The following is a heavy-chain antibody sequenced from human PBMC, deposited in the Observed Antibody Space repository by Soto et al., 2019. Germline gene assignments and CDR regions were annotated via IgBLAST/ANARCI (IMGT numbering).Heavy chain of an antibody. J-gene: IGHJ3*02. CDR3: ASHMYSSSSRAFDI. Sequence: ASVKVSCKASGYTFTSYYMHWVRQAPGQGLEWMGIINPSGGNTNYAQKLQGRVTMTTDTSTSTAYMELRSLRSDDTAVYYCASHMYSSSSRAFDIWGQGTMVTVSS. V-gene: IGHV1-46*01. D-gene: IGHD6-13*01. CDR1: GYTFTSYY. CDR2: INPSGGNT.